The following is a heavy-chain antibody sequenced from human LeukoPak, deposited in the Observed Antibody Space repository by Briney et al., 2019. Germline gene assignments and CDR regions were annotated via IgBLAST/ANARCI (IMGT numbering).Heavy chain of an antibody. CDR3: ARPRGTAMVGLGFDY. V-gene: IGHV3-30-3*01. J-gene: IGHJ4*02. Sequence: PGGSLRLSCAASGFTFSSYAMHWVRQAPGKGLEWVAVISYDGSNKYYADSVKGRFTISRDNSKNTLYLQMNSLRAEDTAVYYRARPRGTAMVGLGFDYWGQGTLVTVSS. CDR2: ISYDGSNK. CDR1: GFTFSSYA. D-gene: IGHD5-18*01.